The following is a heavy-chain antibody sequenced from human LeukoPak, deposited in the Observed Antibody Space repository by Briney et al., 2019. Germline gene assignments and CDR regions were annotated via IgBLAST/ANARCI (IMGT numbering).Heavy chain of an antibody. CDR3: ARAGDVSGSTDY. D-gene: IGHD7-27*01. CDR2: IIPILGIA. V-gene: IGHV1-69*04. Sequence: ASVKVSCKASGGTFSSYAISWVRQAPGQGLEWMGRIIPILGIANYAQKFQGRVTITADKSTSTAYMELSSLRSGDTAVYYCARAGDVSGSTDYWGQGTLVTVSS. J-gene: IGHJ4*02. CDR1: GGTFSSYA.